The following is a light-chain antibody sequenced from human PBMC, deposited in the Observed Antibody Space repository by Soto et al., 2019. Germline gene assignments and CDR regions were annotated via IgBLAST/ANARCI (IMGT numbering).Light chain of an antibody. Sequence: QSVLTQPPSASGTPGQRVTISCSGSSSNIGSNTVNWYQQLPGTAPKLLIYSNNQRPSGVPDRFSGSKSGTSASLAISGLQSDDEDDYYCAAWDDSLNGSFGGGTKLTVL. CDR2: SNN. CDR1: SSNIGSNT. CDR3: AAWDDSLNGS. V-gene: IGLV1-44*01. J-gene: IGLJ2*01.